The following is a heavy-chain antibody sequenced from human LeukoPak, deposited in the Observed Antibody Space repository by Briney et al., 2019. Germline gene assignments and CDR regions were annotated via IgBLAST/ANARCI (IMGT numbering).Heavy chain of an antibody. J-gene: IGHJ4*02. CDR2: ISSSSSTI. V-gene: IGHV3-48*01. CDR3: ARARPFDY. Sequence: PGGSLRLSCAASGFTFSSYSMNWVRQAPGRGLEWVSYISSSSSTIYYADSVKGRFTISRDNAKNSLYLQMNSLRVEDTAVYYCARARPFDYWGQGTLVTVSS. CDR1: GFTFSSYS.